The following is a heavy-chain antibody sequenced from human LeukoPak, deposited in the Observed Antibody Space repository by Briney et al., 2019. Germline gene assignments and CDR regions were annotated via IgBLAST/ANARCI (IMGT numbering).Heavy chain of an antibody. CDR3: ARVVIAAGGNWFDP. CDR2: ISAYNGNT. D-gene: IGHD6-13*01. Sequence: ASVKVSCKASGYTFTSYGISWVRQAPGQGPEWMGWISAYNGNTNYAQKLQGRVTMTTDTSTSTAYMELRSLRSDDTAVYYCARVVIAAGGNWFDPWGQGTLVTVSS. V-gene: IGHV1-18*01. J-gene: IGHJ5*02. CDR1: GYTFTSYG.